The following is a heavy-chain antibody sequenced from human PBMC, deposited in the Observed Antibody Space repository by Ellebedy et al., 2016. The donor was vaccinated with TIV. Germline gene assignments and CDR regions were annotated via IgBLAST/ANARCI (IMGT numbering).Heavy chain of an antibody. V-gene: IGHV3-53*01. CDR2: IFSAADGGET. CDR1: GFTVTTNY. D-gene: IGHD4-23*01. J-gene: IGHJ4*02. CDR3: ARDAAGNGGKLDY. Sequence: PGGSLRLSCAASGFTVTTNYMNWVRQDPGQGLAWVSVIFSAADGGETHYADSVKGRFTISRDSSKNTLYLQMNSLRAEDTAVYYCARDAAGNGGKLDYWGQGALVTVSS.